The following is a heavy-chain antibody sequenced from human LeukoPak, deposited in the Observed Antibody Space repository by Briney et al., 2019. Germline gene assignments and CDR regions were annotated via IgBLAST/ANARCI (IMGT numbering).Heavy chain of an antibody. D-gene: IGHD3-10*01. CDR2: IYSGGSA. Sequence: GGSLRLSCAASGFTVSSNYMSWVRQAPGKGLEWVSVIYSGGSAYYADSVKGRFTISRDNSKNTLYLQMNSLRAEDTAVYYCARVLAMVRGVIDYWGQGTLVTVSS. CDR3: ARVLAMVRGVIDY. J-gene: IGHJ4*02. V-gene: IGHV3-66*01. CDR1: GFTVSSNY.